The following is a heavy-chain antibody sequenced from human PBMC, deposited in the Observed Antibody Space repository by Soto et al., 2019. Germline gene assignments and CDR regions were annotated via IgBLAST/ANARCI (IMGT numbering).Heavy chain of an antibody. J-gene: IGHJ4*02. CDR2: ITGGGSST. CDR3: AKENFPQDDFYFDY. Sequence: GGSLRLSCAASGFTFSNFAMSWVRQAPGKGLEWVSSITGGGSSTYYADSVRGRFTISRDTSKNTLYLKMTSLRVGDTAVYYCAKENFPQDDFYFDYWGQGALVTVSS. CDR1: GFTFSNFA. V-gene: IGHV3-23*01. D-gene: IGHD3-16*01.